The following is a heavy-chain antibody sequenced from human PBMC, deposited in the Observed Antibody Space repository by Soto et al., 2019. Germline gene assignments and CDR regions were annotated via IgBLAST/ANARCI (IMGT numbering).Heavy chain of an antibody. D-gene: IGHD6-13*01. J-gene: IGHJ6*02. CDR2: ISAYNGNT. CDR3: AREAIAAAATAYYYGMDV. CDR1: GYTFTSYG. V-gene: IGHV1-18*01. Sequence: ASVKVSCKASGYTFTSYGISWVRQAPGQGLEWMGWISAYNGNTNYAQKLQGRVTMTTDASTSTAYMELRSLRSDDTAVYYCAREAIAAAATAYYYGMDVWGQGTTVTVSS.